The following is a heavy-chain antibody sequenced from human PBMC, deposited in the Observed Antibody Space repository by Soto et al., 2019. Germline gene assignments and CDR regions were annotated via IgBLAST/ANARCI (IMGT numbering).Heavy chain of an antibody. Sequence: GDSVKVSCKAPGATFTSYSLNWVRQAPGQGLEWMGVINSHGGSTKYAQKFQGRVTMTRDTSRSTVYMELRSLRSDDTAIYYCARSSGGHFGTFIEGINQFDPWGQGTRVTVSS. J-gene: IGHJ5*02. CDR2: INSHGGST. CDR1: GATFTSYS. CDR3: ARSSGGHFGTFIEGINQFDP. D-gene: IGHD1-7*01. V-gene: IGHV1-46*01.